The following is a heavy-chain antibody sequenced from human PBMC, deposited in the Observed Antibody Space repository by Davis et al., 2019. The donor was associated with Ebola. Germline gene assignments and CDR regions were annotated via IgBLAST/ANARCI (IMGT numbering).Heavy chain of an antibody. CDR2: ISSSSSYI. CDR1: GFTFSNYN. Sequence: GESLKISCAASGFTFSNYNMNWVRQAPGKGLEWVSSISSSSSYIYYADSVKGRFTISRDNAKNSLYLQMNSLRAEDTAVYYCARQARVDVWGQGTTVTVSS. V-gene: IGHV3-21*01. CDR3: ARQARVDV. J-gene: IGHJ6*02.